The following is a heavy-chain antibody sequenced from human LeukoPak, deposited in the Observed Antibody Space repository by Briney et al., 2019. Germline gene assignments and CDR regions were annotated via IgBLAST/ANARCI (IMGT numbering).Heavy chain of an antibody. CDR3: ARRVASYFDY. CDR1: GGSISSYY. CDR2: IYTSGST. J-gene: IGHJ4*02. V-gene: IGHV4-4*09. D-gene: IGHD2-15*01. Sequence: SETLSLTCTVSGGSISSYYWSWIRQPPGKGLGWIGYIYTSGSTNYNPSLKSRVTISVDTSKNQFSLKLSSVTAADTAVYYCARRVASYFDYWGQGTLVTVSS.